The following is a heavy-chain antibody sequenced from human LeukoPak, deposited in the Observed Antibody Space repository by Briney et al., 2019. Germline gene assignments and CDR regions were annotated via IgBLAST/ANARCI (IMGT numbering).Heavy chain of an antibody. Sequence: GGSLRLSCAASGFTFINAWMAWVRQAPGKGLEWVGRIKAKAHGGTTDYAAPVKGRFTISRDDSKNTLYLQMDSLKIEDTAVYYCTTDGVGIGGATFDYWGQGTLVTASS. CDR1: GFTFINAW. D-gene: IGHD1-26*01. CDR2: IKAKAHGGTT. J-gene: IGHJ4*02. V-gene: IGHV3-15*01. CDR3: TTDGVGIGGATFDY.